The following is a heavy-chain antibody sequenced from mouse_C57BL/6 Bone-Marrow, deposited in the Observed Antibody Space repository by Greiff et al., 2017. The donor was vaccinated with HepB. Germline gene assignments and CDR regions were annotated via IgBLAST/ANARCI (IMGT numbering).Heavy chain of an antibody. D-gene: IGHD1-1*01. CDR2: IHPNSGST. CDR1: GYTFTSYW. V-gene: IGHV1-64*01. Sequence: VQLQQPGAELVKPGASVKLSCKASGYTFTSYWMHWVKQRPGQGLEWIGMIHPNSGSTNYNEKFKSKATLTVDKSSSTAYMQLSSLTSEDSAVYYCARIPRNCYGSSFQLAWFAYWGQGTLVTVSA. CDR3: ARIPRNCYGSSFQLAWFAY. J-gene: IGHJ3*01.